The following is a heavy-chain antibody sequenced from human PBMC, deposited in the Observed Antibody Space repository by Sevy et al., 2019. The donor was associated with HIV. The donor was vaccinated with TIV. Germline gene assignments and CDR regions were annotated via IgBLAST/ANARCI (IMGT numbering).Heavy chain of an antibody. CDR3: ARVSSIYYDRGYYYAMDV. CDR1: RFTFSSYW. J-gene: IGHJ6*02. Sequence: GGYLRLSCAASRFTFSSYWMSWVRQAPGKGLEWVVNINQDGGEKYHLDSVKGRFTISRDNAKNSLYLQMNSLRAEDSAVYFCARVSSIYYDRGYYYAMDVWGQGTTVTVSS. V-gene: IGHV3-7*01. CDR2: INQDGGEK. D-gene: IGHD3-22*01.